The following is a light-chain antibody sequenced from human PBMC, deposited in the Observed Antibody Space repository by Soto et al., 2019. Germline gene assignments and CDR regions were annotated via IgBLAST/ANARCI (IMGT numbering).Light chain of an antibody. CDR2: EVS. CDR3: YSNVGVRTFI. V-gene: IGLV2-23*02. CDR1: SHDIGNYNL. Sequence: QSALTQPASVSGSPGQSITISCTGTSHDIGNYNLVSWYQQHSGSAPKLILYEVSRRPSGVPTRFTGSKSGNTASLTISGLQPEDEADYYSYSNVGVRTFIFGGGTKLTVL. J-gene: IGLJ2*01.